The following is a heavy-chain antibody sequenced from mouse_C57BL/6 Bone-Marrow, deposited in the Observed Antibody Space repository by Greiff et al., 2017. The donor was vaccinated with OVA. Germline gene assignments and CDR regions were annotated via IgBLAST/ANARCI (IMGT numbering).Heavy chain of an antibody. V-gene: IGHV1-64*01. D-gene: IGHD2-5*01. J-gene: IGHJ4*01. CDR2: IHPNSGST. Sequence: VQLQQPGAELVKPGASVKLSCKASGYTFTSYWMHWVKQRPGQGLEWIGMIHPNSGSTNYNEKFKSKATLTVDKSSSTAYMQLSSLTSEDSAVYYCARSLFYYSNYFYAMDYWGQGTSVTVSS. CDR1: GYTFTSYW. CDR3: ARSLFYYSNYFYAMDY.